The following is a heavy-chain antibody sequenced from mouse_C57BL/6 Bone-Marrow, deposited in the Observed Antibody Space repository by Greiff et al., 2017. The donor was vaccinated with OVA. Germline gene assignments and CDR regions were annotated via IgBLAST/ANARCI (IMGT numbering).Heavy chain of an antibody. D-gene: IGHD1-1*01. CDR3: ARFKLLRGYFDY. CDR1: GYTFTSYW. Sequence: QVHVKQPGAELVKPGASVKMSCKASGYTFTSYWITWVKQRPGQGLEWIGDIYPGSGSTNYNEKFKSKATLTVDTSSSTAYMQLSSLTSEDSAVYYCARFKLLRGYFDYWGQGTTLTVSS. CDR2: IYPGSGST. J-gene: IGHJ2*01. V-gene: IGHV1-55*01.